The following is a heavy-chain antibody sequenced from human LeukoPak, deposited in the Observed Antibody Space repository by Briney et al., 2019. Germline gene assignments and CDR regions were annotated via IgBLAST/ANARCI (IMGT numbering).Heavy chain of an antibody. CDR3: ARAYGSGSYTFSNYYMDV. V-gene: IGHV4-59*01. D-gene: IGHD3-10*01. J-gene: IGHJ6*03. CDR2: IYYSGST. CDR1: GGSFSSYY. Sequence: SETLSLTCAVYGGSFSSYYWSWIRQPPGKGLEWIGYIYYSGSTNYNPSLKSRVTISVDTSKNQFSLKLSSVTAADTAVYYCARAYGSGSYTFSNYYMDVWGKGTTVTISS.